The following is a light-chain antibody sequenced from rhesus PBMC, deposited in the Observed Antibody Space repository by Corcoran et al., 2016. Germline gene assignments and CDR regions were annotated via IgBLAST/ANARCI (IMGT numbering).Light chain of an antibody. Sequence: DIQMTQSPSSLSASVGDTVTITCRASQGISSSLNWFQQKPGKAPKVLFYAASSLESGVPSRFSGSGSVTKFTLNISSLQPEDFASYYCLQHNSYPLTFGGGTKVEIK. CDR2: AAS. CDR1: QGISSS. CDR3: LQHNSYPLT. V-gene: IGKV1-28*02. J-gene: IGKJ4*01.